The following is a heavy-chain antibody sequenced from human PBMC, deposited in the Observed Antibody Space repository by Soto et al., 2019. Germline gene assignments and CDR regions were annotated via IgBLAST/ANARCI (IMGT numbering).Heavy chain of an antibody. CDR3: AKIEAMATNY. V-gene: IGHV3-30*18. D-gene: IGHD5-18*01. Sequence: GGSLRLSCAASGLTFSSYGMHWVRQAPGKGLEWVAVISYDGSNKYYADSVKCRLTISRDNSKNTLYLQMNSLRAEDTAVYYCAKIEAMATNYWGQGTLVTVSS. J-gene: IGHJ4*02. CDR2: ISYDGSNK. CDR1: GLTFSSYG.